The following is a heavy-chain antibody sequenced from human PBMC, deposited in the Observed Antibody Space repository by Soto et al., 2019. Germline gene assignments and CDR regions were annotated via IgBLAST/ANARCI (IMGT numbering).Heavy chain of an antibody. CDR1: GYTFISHG. J-gene: IGHJ6*02. CDR2: ISGRNGNT. CDR3: ARVSSSIVVVPDYGMDV. Sequence: QVQLVQSGVEVKKPGASVKVSCKASGYTFISHGISWVRLAPGQGLEGMGWISGRNGNTDYAQKLQGRVTLTTDTSTSTAYMELRSLRSDDTAVYYCARVSSSIVVVPDYGMDVWGQGTTVTVSS. D-gene: IGHD2-15*01. V-gene: IGHV1-18*04.